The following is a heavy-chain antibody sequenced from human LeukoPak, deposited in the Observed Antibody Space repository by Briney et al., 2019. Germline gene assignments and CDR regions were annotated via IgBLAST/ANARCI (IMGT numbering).Heavy chain of an antibody. V-gene: IGHV1-69*04. J-gene: IGHJ4*02. CDR1: GGTFSSYA. Sequence: VASVKVSCKASGGTFSSYAISWVRQAPGQGLEWMGRIIPIFGIANYAQKFQGRVTITADKSTSTAYMELSSLRSEDTAVYYCARIAARVARELTAVDYWGQGTLVTVSS. CDR3: ARIAARVARELTAVDY. CDR2: IIPIFGIA. D-gene: IGHD6-6*01.